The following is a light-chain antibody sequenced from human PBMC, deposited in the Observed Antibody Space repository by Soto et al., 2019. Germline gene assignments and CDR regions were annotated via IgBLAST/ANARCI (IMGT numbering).Light chain of an antibody. CDR3: QQCHRYLT. CDR1: ESMSNC. V-gene: IGKV1-5*01. J-gene: IGKJ1*01. Sequence: IHLTESPSFLSASVGDSVTITFRASESMSNCLAWYQQKPGKAPKLLISGASSLQSGVPSRFSGRASGTEFTLTISSLQPDDIATYYCQQCHRYLTFGQGTKVDIK. CDR2: GAS.